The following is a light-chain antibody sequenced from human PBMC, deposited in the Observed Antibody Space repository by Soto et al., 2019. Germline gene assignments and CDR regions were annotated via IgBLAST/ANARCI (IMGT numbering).Light chain of an antibody. V-gene: IGKV1-5*01. CDR2: DAS. CDR1: RIISSW. Sequence: DIQMTKSPSPRSASVGARVTTTGGPRRIISSWLAGNQQKPGKAHKLLIYDASSLESGVPSRFSGSGSGTEFTLTISSLQPDEFATYYCQQYNSYSVTFGPGTKVDIK. CDR3: QQYNSYSVT. J-gene: IGKJ3*01.